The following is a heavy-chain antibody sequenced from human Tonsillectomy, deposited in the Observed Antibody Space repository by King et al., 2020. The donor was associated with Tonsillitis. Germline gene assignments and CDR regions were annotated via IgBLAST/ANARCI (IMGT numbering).Heavy chain of an antibody. CDR3: ARDLVGYCSSTSCHHFDY. CDR2: IWYDGSNK. CDR1: GFTFSSYG. J-gene: IGHJ4*02. V-gene: IGHV3-33*01. Sequence: VQLVESGGGVVQPGRSLRLSCAASGFTFSSYGMHWVRQAPGKGREWVAVIWYDGSNKYYADSVKGRFTISRDNSQNTLYLQMNSLRAEDTAVYYCARDLVGYCSSTSCHHFDYWGQGTLVTVSS. D-gene: IGHD2-2*01.